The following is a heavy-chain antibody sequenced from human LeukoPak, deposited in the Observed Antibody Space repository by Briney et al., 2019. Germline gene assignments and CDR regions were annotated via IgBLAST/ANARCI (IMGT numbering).Heavy chain of an antibody. Sequence: TGGSLRLSCAASGFTVSNKYMSWVRQAPGKGLEWVSAISGSGTGTYYADSVKGRFTISRDYSKNTLYLQMNSLRAEDTAVYYCARGLGSSLSSHNYFDPWGQGTLVTVSS. J-gene: IGHJ5*02. D-gene: IGHD2-15*01. CDR1: GFTVSNKY. V-gene: IGHV3-23*01. CDR2: ISGSGTGT. CDR3: ARGLGSSLSSHNYFDP.